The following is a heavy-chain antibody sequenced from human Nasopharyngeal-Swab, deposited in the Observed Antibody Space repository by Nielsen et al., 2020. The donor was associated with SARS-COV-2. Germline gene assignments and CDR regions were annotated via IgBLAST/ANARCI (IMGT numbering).Heavy chain of an antibody. D-gene: IGHD6-13*01. Sequence: GESLKISCAASRFPFSSYGLHWVRQAPGKGLEWVAVISYDGSNKYYADSVKGRFTISRDNSKNTLYLQMNRLRAEDTAVYYCAKGGGSSSWAENRYNWFDPWGQGTLVTVSS. CDR2: ISYDGSNK. J-gene: IGHJ5*02. CDR1: RFPFSSYG. V-gene: IGHV3-30*18. CDR3: AKGGGSSSWAENRYNWFDP.